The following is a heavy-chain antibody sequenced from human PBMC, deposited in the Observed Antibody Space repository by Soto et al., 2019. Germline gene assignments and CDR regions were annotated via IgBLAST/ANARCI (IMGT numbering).Heavy chain of an antibody. D-gene: IGHD3-10*01. J-gene: IGHJ5*02. CDR3: ARVVLGVVNWFDP. CDR2: IATYNSNR. V-gene: IGHV1-18*01. Sequence: HLVQSGPEVKKPGASVSVSCRTSGDTFTNFGLSWVRQAPGQGLEWMGWIATYNSNRNYAQKFQGRLTLTTDTSTSTAYMELKSLGYDDTAVYYCARVVLGVVNWFDPWGQGTLVTVSS. CDR1: GDTFTNFG.